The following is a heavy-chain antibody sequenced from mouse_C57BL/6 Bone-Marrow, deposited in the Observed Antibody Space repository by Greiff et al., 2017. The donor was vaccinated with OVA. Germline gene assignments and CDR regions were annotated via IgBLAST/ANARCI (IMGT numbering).Heavy chain of an antibody. Sequence: VQLQQSGPELVKPGASVKMSCKASGYTFTDYNMHWVKQSHGKSLEWIGYINPNNGGTSYNQKFKGKATSTVNKSSSTAYMELRSLTSEDSAVYYCARERDYYGSSWFAYWGQGTLVTVSA. D-gene: IGHD1-1*01. J-gene: IGHJ3*01. V-gene: IGHV1-22*01. CDR1: GYTFTDYN. CDR2: INPNNGGT. CDR3: ARERDYYGSSWFAY.